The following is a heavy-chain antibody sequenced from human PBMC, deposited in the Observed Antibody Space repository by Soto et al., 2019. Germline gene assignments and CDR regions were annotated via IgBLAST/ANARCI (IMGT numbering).Heavy chain of an antibody. J-gene: IGHJ5*02. CDR2: ISPYNGNT. CDR1: GYTFTNYG. V-gene: IGHV1-18*01. CDR3: ARGGGWEVQYYFDP. D-gene: IGHD1-26*01. Sequence: QVQLVQSGTEVKKPGASVKVSCEASGYTFTNYGIIWVRRAPGQGLEWMGWISPYNGNTKYAQKLQGRLTMTTDTSTSIAYMELRSLRSDDTALYYCARGGGWEVQYYFDPWGQGTLVTVSS.